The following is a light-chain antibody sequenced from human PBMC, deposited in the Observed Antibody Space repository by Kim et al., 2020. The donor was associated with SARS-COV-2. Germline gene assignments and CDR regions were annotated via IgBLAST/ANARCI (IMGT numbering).Light chain of an antibody. V-gene: IGLV3-9*01. CDR2: RDS. CDR3: QVWDSSTVV. Sequence: SVALGQTARITCGGNNIGSKNVHWYQQKPGQAPVLVIYRDSNRPSGIPERFSGSNSGNTATLTISRAQAGDEADYYCQVWDSSTVVFCGGTQLTVL. CDR1: NIGSKN. J-gene: IGLJ2*01.